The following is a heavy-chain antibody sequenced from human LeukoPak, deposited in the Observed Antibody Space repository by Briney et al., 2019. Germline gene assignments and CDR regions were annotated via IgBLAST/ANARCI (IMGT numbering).Heavy chain of an antibody. J-gene: IGHJ5*02. CDR3: ASQTVKYYDSSGYFIT. V-gene: IGHV1-69*05. D-gene: IGHD3-22*01. Sequence: SVKVSXKASGGTFSSYAISWVRQAPGQGLEWMGGIIPIFGTANYAQKFQGRATITTDESTSTAYMELSSLRSEDTAVYYCASQTVKYYDSSGYFITWGQGTLVTVSS. CDR1: GGTFSSYA. CDR2: IIPIFGTA.